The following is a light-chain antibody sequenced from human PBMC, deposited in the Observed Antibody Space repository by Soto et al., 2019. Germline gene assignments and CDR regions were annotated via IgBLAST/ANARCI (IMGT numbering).Light chain of an antibody. Sequence: QSALAQPASVSGSPGQSITISCAGTSSDVGAYNYVSWYQLHPGKAPKLIISEVTNRPSGVSSRFSGSKSANTASLTISGLRPEDEADYYCSSYTRSSTQVFGTGTKLTVL. CDR1: SSDVGAYNY. J-gene: IGLJ1*01. CDR3: SSYTRSSTQV. CDR2: EVT. V-gene: IGLV2-14*01.